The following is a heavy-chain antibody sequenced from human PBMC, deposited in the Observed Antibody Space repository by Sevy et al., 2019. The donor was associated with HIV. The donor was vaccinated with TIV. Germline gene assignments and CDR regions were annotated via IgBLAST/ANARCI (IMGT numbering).Heavy chain of an antibody. Sequence: GGSLRLSCAASGFPFRSYAMSWVRQAPGKGLEWIGRIKSKSDGGTTDFAAPVKGRFTISRDDSQNKLFLQMNSLKTEDTAVYYCTSMTTVEGVFDFWGQGTLVTVSS. CDR2: IKSKSDGGTT. CDR3: TSMTTVEGVFDF. J-gene: IGHJ4*02. D-gene: IGHD4-17*01. V-gene: IGHV3-15*01. CDR1: GFPFRSYA.